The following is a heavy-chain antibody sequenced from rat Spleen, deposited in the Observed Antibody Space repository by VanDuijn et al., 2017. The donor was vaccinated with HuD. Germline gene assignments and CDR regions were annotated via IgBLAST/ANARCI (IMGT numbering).Heavy chain of an antibody. CDR3: TREDWVLDV. CDR2: ITNTGGST. Sequence: EVQLVESDGGLVQPGRSLKLSCAASGFTFSDYYMAWVRQAPTKGLEWVASITNTGGSTYYPDSVKGRFTISRDNAKSTLYLQMNSLRSEDTATYYCTREDWVLDVWGQGASVTVSS. CDR1: GFTFSDYY. J-gene: IGHJ4*01. D-gene: IGHD4-2*01. V-gene: IGHV5-20*01.